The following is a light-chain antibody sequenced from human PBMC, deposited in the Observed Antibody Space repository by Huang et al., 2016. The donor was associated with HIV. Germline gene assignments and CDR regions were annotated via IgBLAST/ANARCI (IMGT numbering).Light chain of an antibody. CDR1: QTISSH. Sequence: DIQMTQSPSSLSASVGDRVTITCRARQTISSHLHWYQQKPGKAPKLLIYSTSNVQSGVPSRLSGSGSGTDFTLTISSLQSEDFATYFCQQSYSNPLTFGQGTKVEI. CDR2: STS. CDR3: QQSYSNPLT. J-gene: IGKJ1*01. V-gene: IGKV1-39*01.